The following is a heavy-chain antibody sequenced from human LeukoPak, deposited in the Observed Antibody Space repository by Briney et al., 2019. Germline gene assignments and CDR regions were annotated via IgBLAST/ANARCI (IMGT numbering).Heavy chain of an antibody. V-gene: IGHV3-23*01. CDR1: GFTFSSHA. Sequence: GGSLRLSCAASGFTFSSHAMSWVRQAPGKGLGWVSAISDSGGSTYYADSVKGRLTISRDNSKNTLYLQMNSLRAEDTAVYYCAKGGYSGYDSGGYFDYWGQGTLVTVSS. D-gene: IGHD5-12*01. CDR3: AKGGYSGYDSGGYFDY. J-gene: IGHJ4*02. CDR2: ISDSGGST.